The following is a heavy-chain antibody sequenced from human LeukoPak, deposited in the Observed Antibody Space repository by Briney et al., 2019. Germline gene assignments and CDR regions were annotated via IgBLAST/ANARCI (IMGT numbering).Heavy chain of an antibody. Sequence: GGSLRLSCAASGFPFSTYAMHWVRQAPGKGLEWVSVIYSGGSTYYADSVKGRFTISRDNSKNTLYLQMNSLRAEDTAVYYCAGCGGDCYTNWYFDLWGRGTLVTVSS. CDR1: GFPFSTYA. CDR3: AGCGGDCYTNWYFDL. CDR2: IYSGGST. J-gene: IGHJ2*01. V-gene: IGHV3-53*01. D-gene: IGHD2-21*02.